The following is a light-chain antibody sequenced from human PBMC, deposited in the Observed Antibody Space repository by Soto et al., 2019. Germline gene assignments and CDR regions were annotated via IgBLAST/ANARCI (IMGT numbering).Light chain of an antibody. CDR1: QSLTSTY. V-gene: IGKV3-20*01. Sequence: EIVLTQSPGSLSLSPGERVTLSCRASQSLTSTYVAWYQQKLGQAPRLLIFGAYVRATGVPDRFSGSGSGTVFTLTISRLEPEDSAVFFCQQYVDSPWTFGQGTKVEIK. CDR2: GAY. J-gene: IGKJ1*01. CDR3: QQYVDSPWT.